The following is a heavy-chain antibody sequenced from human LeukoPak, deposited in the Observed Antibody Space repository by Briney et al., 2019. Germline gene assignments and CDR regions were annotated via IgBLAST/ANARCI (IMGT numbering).Heavy chain of an antibody. V-gene: IGHV3-9*01. Sequence: GGSLRLSCAASGFTFDDYAMHWVRQPPGKGLEWVSGISWNSGSIGYAGSVKGRFTISRDNAKNSLYLQMNSLRAEDTALYYCARYLDYGDYVGRRYFDYWGQGTLVTVSS. J-gene: IGHJ4*02. CDR1: GFTFDDYA. D-gene: IGHD4-17*01. CDR2: ISWNSGSI. CDR3: ARYLDYGDYVGRRYFDY.